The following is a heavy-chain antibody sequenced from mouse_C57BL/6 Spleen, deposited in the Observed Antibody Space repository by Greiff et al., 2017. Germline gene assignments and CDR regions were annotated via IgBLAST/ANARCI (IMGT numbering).Heavy chain of an antibody. V-gene: IGHV1-69*01. Sequence: QVQLQQPGAELVMPGASVKLSCKASGYTFTSYWMHWVKQRPGQGLEWIGEIDPSDSYTNYNQKFKGKSTLTVDKSSSTAYMQLSSLTSEDSAVYYCARGEGSSYYAMDYWGQGTSVTVSS. D-gene: IGHD1-1*01. CDR1: GYTFTSYW. J-gene: IGHJ4*01. CDR3: ARGEGSSYYAMDY. CDR2: IDPSDSYT.